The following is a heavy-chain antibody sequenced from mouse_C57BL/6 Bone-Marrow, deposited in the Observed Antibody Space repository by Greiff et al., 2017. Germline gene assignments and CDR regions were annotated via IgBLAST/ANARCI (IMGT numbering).Heavy chain of an antibody. CDR3: ARGGYGGPCWYFDF. Sequence: VQLQQSGAELVRPGTSVKVSCKASGYAFTNYLIEWVKQRPGQGLEWIGVINPGSGGTNYNEKFKGKATLTADKSSSTAYMQLSSLTSEDSAVLFCARGGYGGPCWYFDFWGTGTTLTVSS. CDR2: INPGSGGT. CDR1: GYAFTNYL. V-gene: IGHV1-54*01. D-gene: IGHD2-2*01. J-gene: IGHJ1*03.